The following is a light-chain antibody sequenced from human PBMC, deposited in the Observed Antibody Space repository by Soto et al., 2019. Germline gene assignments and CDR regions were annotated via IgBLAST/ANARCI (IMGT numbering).Light chain of an antibody. J-gene: IGLJ2*01. CDR1: SSDIGGSNS. Sequence: QSVLTQPASVSGSPGQTVIISCTGTSSDIGGSNSVSWYQQHPGRAPKLILFDVSTRPSKIPDRFSGSKSDNTASLTISGLQADDEADYYRSSYSTSSTLVLFGGGTKVTVL. CDR2: DVS. V-gene: IGLV2-14*03. CDR3: SSYSTSSTLVL.